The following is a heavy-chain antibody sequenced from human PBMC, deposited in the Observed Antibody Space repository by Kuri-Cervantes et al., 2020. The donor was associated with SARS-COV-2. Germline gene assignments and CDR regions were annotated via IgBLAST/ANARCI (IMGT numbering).Heavy chain of an antibody. V-gene: IGHV3-53*01. CDR3: ARVLSWFPDY. Sequence: ETLSLTCAASEFSISDNYMSWVRQAPGKGLEWVSTIDGGGNTNYADSVKGRFTVSRDNSKNTLHLRMNGLRAEDTAMYYCARVLSWFPDYWGQGTLVTVSS. CDR2: IDGGGNT. CDR1: EFSISDNY. J-gene: IGHJ4*02. D-gene: IGHD3-10*01.